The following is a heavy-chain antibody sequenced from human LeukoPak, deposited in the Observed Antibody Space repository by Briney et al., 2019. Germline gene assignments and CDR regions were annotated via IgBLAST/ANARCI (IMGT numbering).Heavy chain of an antibody. CDR2: IYPGDSGT. D-gene: IGHD4-17*01. J-gene: IGHJ4*02. Sequence: GEPLKISCKGSGYSFPTYWIGWVRQMPGKGLEWMGIIYPGDSGTRYSPSFQGQVTISADKSISTAYLQWSSLKASDTAMYYCARHPADYGDYFDYWGQGTLVTVSS. V-gene: IGHV5-51*01. CDR3: ARHPADYGDYFDY. CDR1: GYSFPTYW.